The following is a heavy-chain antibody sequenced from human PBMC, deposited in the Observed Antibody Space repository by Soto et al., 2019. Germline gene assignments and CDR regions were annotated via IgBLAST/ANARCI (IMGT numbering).Heavy chain of an antibody. D-gene: IGHD2-2*01. Sequence: QVQLVQSGAEVKKPGASVKVSCKTSGYTFTSYSISWVRQAPGQGLEWMGWINVYNGNTKYAQNLQGRVTMTTDTSTSTAYMELRSLRSDDTAVYYCARDWAVGWFDPWRQGTLVTVSS. J-gene: IGHJ5*02. CDR1: GYTFTSYS. V-gene: IGHV1-18*01. CDR3: ARDWAVGWFDP. CDR2: INVYNGNT.